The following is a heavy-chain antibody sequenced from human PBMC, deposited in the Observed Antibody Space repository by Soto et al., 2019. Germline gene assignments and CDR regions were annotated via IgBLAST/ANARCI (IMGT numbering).Heavy chain of an antibody. CDR1: GFTFSSYA. CDR2: ISYDGSNK. V-gene: IGHV3-30-3*01. Sequence: GGSLRLSCAASGFTFSSYAMHWVRQAPGKGLEWVAVISYDGSNKYYADSVKGRFTISRDNSKNTLYLQMNSLRAEDTAVYYCARDWYYGSGSYYNLPYYYGMDVWGQGTTVTV. CDR3: ARDWYYGSGSYYNLPYYYGMDV. D-gene: IGHD3-10*01. J-gene: IGHJ6*02.